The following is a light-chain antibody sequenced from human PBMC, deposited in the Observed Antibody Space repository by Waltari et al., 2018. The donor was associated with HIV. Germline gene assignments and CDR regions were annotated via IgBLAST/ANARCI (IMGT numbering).Light chain of an antibody. J-gene: IGLJ3*02. CDR2: DDR. CDR1: NIGGKG. CDR3: HVWDSRSDVV. V-gene: IGLV3-21*04. Sequence: SYVLTQPPSVAVAPGMTATITCGGDNIGGKGRTWYQQKPGQATVVVIYDDRGRPSEIPERFSGSNSGNTATLTISGVEVGDEADYSCHVWDSRSDVVFGGGTKLTVL.